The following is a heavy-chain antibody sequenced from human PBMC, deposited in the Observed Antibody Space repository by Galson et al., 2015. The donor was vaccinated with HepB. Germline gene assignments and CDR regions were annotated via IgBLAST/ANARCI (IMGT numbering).Heavy chain of an antibody. CDR1: GFTFSSYG. Sequence: SLRLSCAASGFTFSSYGMHWVRQAPGKGLEWVAVISYDGSNKYYADSVEGRFTISRDNSKNTLYLQMNSLRAEDTAVYYCAKVGGSGVYYFDYWGQGTLVTVSS. CDR2: ISYDGSNK. D-gene: IGHD2-15*01. V-gene: IGHV3-30*18. J-gene: IGHJ4*02. CDR3: AKVGGSGVYYFDY.